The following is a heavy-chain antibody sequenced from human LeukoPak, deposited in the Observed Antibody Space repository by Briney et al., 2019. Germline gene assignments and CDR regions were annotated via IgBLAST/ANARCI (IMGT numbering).Heavy chain of an antibody. CDR3: ARDYFGSGSYPH. CDR1: GFTFSSYA. D-gene: IGHD3-10*01. Sequence: GGSLRLSCAASGFTFSSYAMNWVRQAPGKGLEWVSSISSSGSYTYYGDSVKGRLTISRDNAKNSLFLQMNSLRAEDTAVYYCARDYFGSGSYPHWGQGTLVTVSS. CDR2: ISSSGSYT. J-gene: IGHJ4*02. V-gene: IGHV3-21*01.